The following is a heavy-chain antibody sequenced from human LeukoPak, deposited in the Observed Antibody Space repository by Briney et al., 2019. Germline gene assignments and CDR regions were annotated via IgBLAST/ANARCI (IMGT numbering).Heavy chain of an antibody. CDR3: ARNPGSDYPEW. CDR2: IHHSGST. J-gene: IGHJ4*02. CDR1: GGSITSNTW. V-gene: IGHV4-4*02. D-gene: IGHD4-17*01. Sequence: SGTLSLTCSVSGGSITSNTWWSWVRQPPGQGLEWIGEIHHSGSTNYNPSLKSRATISVDKSSNQFSLMLTSVTAADTAVYYCARNPGSDYPEWWGQGTLVTVSS.